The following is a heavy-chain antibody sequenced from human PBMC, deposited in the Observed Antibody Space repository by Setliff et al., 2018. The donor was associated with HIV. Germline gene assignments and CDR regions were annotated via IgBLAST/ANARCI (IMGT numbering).Heavy chain of an antibody. Sequence: SETLSLTCTVSGGSISSGYYWTWIRQHPGKGLEWIGEIDHSGSTNYNPSLKSRVTISVDTSKNQFSLKLNSMTAADTAVYFCARKVGGDFDYWGQGTLVTVSS. CDR1: GGSISSGYY. J-gene: IGHJ4*02. CDR3: ARKVGGDFDY. V-gene: IGHV4-34*01. CDR2: IDHSGST. D-gene: IGHD4-17*01.